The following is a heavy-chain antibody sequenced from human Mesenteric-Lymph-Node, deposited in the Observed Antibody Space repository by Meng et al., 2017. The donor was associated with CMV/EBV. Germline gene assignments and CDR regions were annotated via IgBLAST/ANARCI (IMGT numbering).Heavy chain of an antibody. Sequence: TFTDFYINWVRQAPGQGLEWMGWINPNSGDTKIVQKFQGRVTMTRDTSISTAYMEVTRLRSDDTAVYYCARVWGYCTSTSCLGYFHHWGQGTLVTVSS. CDR3: ARVWGYCTSTSCLGYFHH. J-gene: IGHJ1*01. V-gene: IGHV1-2*02. D-gene: IGHD2-2*01. CDR1: TFTDFY. CDR2: INPNSGDT.